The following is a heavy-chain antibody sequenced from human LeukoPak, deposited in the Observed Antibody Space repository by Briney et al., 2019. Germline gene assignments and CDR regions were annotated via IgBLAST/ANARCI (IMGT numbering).Heavy chain of an antibody. D-gene: IGHD3-16*01. CDR1: GFTFSSYA. J-gene: IGHJ4*02. CDR2: ISDSGDTT. V-gene: IGHV3-23*01. Sequence: PGGSLRLSCAASGFTFSSYAMTWVRQAPGQGLEWVSGISDSGDTTYDADSVRGRFTISRDKSMHTLYLQMNSLRAEDTAVYYCAQTIITFGGLVVWGQGTLVTVSS. CDR3: AQTIITFGGLVV.